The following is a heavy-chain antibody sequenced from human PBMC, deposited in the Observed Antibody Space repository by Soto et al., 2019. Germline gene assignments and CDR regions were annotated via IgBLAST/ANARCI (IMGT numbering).Heavy chain of an antibody. V-gene: IGHV1-46*01. CDR1: GYTVTSYY. CDR3: ARSYGDFTYYYQGMDV. J-gene: IGHJ6*02. D-gene: IGHD4-17*01. Sequence: ASVKVSCKASGYTVTSYYIHWVRQAPGQGPEWMGIIDPNGGSTSYAQKFQGRVTMTRDTSTSTVYMELSSLRSGDTAVYYCARSYGDFTYYYQGMDVWGQGTTVTVSS. CDR2: IDPNGGST.